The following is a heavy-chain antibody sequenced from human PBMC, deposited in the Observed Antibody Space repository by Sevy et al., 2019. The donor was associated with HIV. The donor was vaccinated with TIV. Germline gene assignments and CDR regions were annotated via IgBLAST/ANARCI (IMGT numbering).Heavy chain of an antibody. D-gene: IGHD3-22*01. Sequence: GGSLRLSCAASGFTFSSYSMNWVHQAPGKGLEWVSYISSSSSTIYYADSVKGRFTISRDNAKNSLYLQMNSLRDEDTAVYYCAGAYYYDSSGVDAFDIWGQGTMVTVSS. CDR2: ISSSSSTI. J-gene: IGHJ3*02. CDR1: GFTFSSYS. CDR3: AGAYYYDSSGVDAFDI. V-gene: IGHV3-48*02.